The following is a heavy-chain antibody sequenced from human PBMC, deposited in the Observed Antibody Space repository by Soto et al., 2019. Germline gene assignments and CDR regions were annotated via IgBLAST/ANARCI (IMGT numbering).Heavy chain of an antibody. D-gene: IGHD3-10*01. CDR2: TYYSGSI. Sequence: QVQLQESGPGLVKPSETLSLTCTVSGGSISSYYWSWIRQPPGKGLEWIGYTYYSGSINYNPSLKSRVTISVDTSKNQFSLKLSSVTAADTAVYYCASHIYGSGERFDPWGQGTLVTVSS. CDR3: ASHIYGSGERFDP. CDR1: GGSISSYY. J-gene: IGHJ5*02. V-gene: IGHV4-59*08.